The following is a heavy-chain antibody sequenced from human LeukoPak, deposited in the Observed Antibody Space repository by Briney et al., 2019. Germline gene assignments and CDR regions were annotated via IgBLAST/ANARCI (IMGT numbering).Heavy chain of an antibody. CDR2: IKYDRSDK. V-gene: IGHV3-7*04. Sequence: GGSLRLSCAPSGFTFSGFWVSWVREGPTKGLEWVSNIKYDRSDKRYVDSVKGRFTVSRDNANNSLYLQMNSLRAEDTAVYYCVRGGGSFDSWGQGTLVTVSS. CDR3: VRGGGSFDS. J-gene: IGHJ4*02. CDR1: GFTFSGFW. D-gene: IGHD3-16*01.